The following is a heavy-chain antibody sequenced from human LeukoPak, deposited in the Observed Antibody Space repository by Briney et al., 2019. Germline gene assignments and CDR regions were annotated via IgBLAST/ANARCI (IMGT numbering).Heavy chain of an antibody. J-gene: IGHJ4*02. CDR2: IIPIFGTA. Sequence: SVKVSCKASGGTFSSYAISWVQQAPGQGLEWMGGIIPIFGTANYAQKFQGRVTITTDESTSTAYMELSSLRSEDTAVYYCARVYDFWSGYWIFDYWGQGTLVTVSS. V-gene: IGHV1-69*05. D-gene: IGHD3-3*01. CDR3: ARVYDFWSGYWIFDY. CDR1: GGTFSSYA.